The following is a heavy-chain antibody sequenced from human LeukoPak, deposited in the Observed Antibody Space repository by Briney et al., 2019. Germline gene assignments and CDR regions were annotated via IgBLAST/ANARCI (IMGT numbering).Heavy chain of an antibody. D-gene: IGHD2-15*01. J-gene: IGHJ4*02. V-gene: IGHV3-30*02. CDR1: GFTFNNYG. Sequence: PGGSLRLSCAASGFTFNNYGMHWVRQAPGKGLEWVAFMRYNGNNQYYADSVKGRFTISRDNSKNTLYLQMNSLRAEDTAVYYCAKDRRGGAIDYWGQGTLVTVSS. CDR2: MRYNGNNQ. CDR3: AKDRRGGAIDY.